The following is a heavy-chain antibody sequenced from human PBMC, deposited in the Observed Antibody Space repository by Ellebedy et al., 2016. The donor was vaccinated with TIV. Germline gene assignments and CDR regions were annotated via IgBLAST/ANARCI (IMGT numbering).Heavy chain of an antibody. Sequence: GESLKISCAASGFTFSSYSMNWVRQAPGKGLEWVSGISSSGVNTYYPDAVKGRFTISRDNSKNALYLQMSSLRVDDTAIYYCAKQHPWYDTTWTTYYFHFWGQGTRVTVSS. CDR1: GFTFSSYS. J-gene: IGHJ4*02. V-gene: IGHV3-23*01. D-gene: IGHD1-1*01. CDR3: AKQHPWYDTTWTTYYFHF. CDR2: ISSSGVNT.